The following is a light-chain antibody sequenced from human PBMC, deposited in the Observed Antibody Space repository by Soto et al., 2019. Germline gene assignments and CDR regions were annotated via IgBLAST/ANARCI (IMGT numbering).Light chain of an antibody. CDR2: ETS. CDR3: QQRSNWPRT. Sequence: EIVLTHSPGTLSLSPCERATLSSSASQSFSSSYLAWYQQKPGQAPRLLIYETSSRATGIPDRFSGSGSQTDFTLTISRLEPEDFAVYYCQQRSNWPRTFGQGTKVDIK. V-gene: IGKV3D-20*02. J-gene: IGKJ1*01. CDR1: QSFSSSY.